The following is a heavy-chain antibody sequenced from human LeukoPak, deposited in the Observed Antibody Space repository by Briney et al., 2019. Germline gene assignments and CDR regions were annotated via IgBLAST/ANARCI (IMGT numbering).Heavy chain of an antibody. D-gene: IGHD5-18*01. V-gene: IGHV1-69*13. Sequence: ASVKVSCKASGYTFTSYYMHWVRQAPGQGLEWMGGIIPIFGTANYAQKFQGRVTITADESTSTAYMELSSLRSEDTAVYYCARAQQRYSYGYWGELDYWGQGTLVTVSS. J-gene: IGHJ4*02. CDR1: GYTFTSYY. CDR2: IIPIFGTA. CDR3: ARAQQRYSYGYWGELDY.